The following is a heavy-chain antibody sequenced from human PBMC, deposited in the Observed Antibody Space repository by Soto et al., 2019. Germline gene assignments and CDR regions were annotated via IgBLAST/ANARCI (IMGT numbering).Heavy chain of an antibody. CDR2: ISSSSSTI. CDR3: ARELLVVYYYYGMDV. D-gene: IGHD3-3*02. Sequence: ESGGGLVQPGGSLRLSCAASGFTFSSYSMNWVRQAPGKGLEWVSYISSSSSTIYYADSVKGRFTISRDNAKNSLYLQMNSLRDEDTAVYYCARELLVVYYYYGMDVWGQGTTVTVSS. J-gene: IGHJ6*02. CDR1: GFTFSSYS. V-gene: IGHV3-48*02.